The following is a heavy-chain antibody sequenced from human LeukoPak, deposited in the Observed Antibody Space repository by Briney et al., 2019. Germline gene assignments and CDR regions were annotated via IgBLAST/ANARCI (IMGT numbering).Heavy chain of an antibody. CDR1: GFTFSNAW. CDR3: TTQPWQVDY. CDR2: IKTKIDGGTT. Sequence: GGSLRLSCGASGFTFSNAWMSWVRQAPGKGLEWVGRIKTKIDGGTTDYAAPVKGRFTISRDDSKNTLYLQMNSLKTEDTAVYYCTTQPWQVDYWGQGTLVTVSS. V-gene: IGHV3-15*01. J-gene: IGHJ4*02. D-gene: IGHD6-19*01.